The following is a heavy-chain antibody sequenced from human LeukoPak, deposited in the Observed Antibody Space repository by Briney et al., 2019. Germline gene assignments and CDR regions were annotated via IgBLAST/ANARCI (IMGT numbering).Heavy chain of an antibody. V-gene: IGHV1-2*04. Sequence: ASVKVSCKASGYTFTGYYMHWVRQAPGQGLEWMGWINPNSGGTNYAQKFQGWVTMTRDTSISTAYMELSRLRSDDTAVYYCARGHGWGIAAAGPLWEGWFDPWGQGTLVTVSS. CDR3: ARGHGWGIAAAGPLWEGWFDP. CDR2: INPNSGGT. CDR1: GYTFTGYY. D-gene: IGHD6-13*01. J-gene: IGHJ5*02.